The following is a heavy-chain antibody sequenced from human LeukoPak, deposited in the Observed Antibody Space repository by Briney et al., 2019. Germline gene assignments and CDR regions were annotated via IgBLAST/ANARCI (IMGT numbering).Heavy chain of an antibody. J-gene: IGHJ4*02. Sequence: PGWALRLSSAASVVAVSTYGMHWVRQAPGKGRQAVPYRQYDGRNKQYAAPVKGRFTISRDNSKNTLYLQMNMLKADDTALYYCAKKKAGNGDRFDSWGQGTLLTVSS. V-gene: IGHV3-30*02. CDR3: AKKKAGNGDRFDS. CDR2: RQYDGRNK. D-gene: IGHD2-8*01. CDR1: VVAVSTYG.